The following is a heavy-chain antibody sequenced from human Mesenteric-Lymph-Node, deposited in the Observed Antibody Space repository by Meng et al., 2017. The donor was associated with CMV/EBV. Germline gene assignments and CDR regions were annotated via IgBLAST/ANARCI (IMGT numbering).Heavy chain of an antibody. CDR2: INPNSGGT. J-gene: IGHJ4*02. Sequence: ASGYTFTGYYMHWVRQAPGQGLEWMGRINPNSGGTNYAQKFQGRVTMTRDTSISTAYMELSRLRSDDTAVYYCARARDSYYGSGSSYWGQGTLVTVSS. CDR3: ARARDSYYGSGSSY. V-gene: IGHV1-2*06. D-gene: IGHD3-10*01. CDR1: GYTFTGYY.